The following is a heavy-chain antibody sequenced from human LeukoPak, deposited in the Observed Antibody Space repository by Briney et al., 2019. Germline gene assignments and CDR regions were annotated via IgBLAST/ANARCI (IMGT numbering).Heavy chain of an antibody. V-gene: IGHV1-46*01. CDR1: GFTFSSDD. Sequence: ASLKLSCETSGFTFSSDDMDWVRQAPGQELKRIGIINPSGSYTSYAQKFQGRVTMTRDTSTSTVYMELSSLRSEDTAVYYCARDNSGGSTWWFDPWGQGTLVTVSS. J-gene: IGHJ5*02. CDR2: INPSGSYT. D-gene: IGHD2-15*01. CDR3: ARDNSGGSTWWFDP.